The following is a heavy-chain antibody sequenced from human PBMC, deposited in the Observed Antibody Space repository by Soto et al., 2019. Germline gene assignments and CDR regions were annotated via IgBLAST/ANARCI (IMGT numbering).Heavy chain of an antibody. CDR2: ISYDGSNK. J-gene: IGHJ6*02. CDR1: GFTFSSYA. Sequence: PGGSLRLSCAASGFTFSSYAMHWVRQAPGKGLEWVAVISYDGSNKYYADSVKGRFTISRDNSKNTLYLQMNSLRAEDTAVYYCARDGSSWGYYYYYGMDVWGQGTTVTV. CDR3: ARDGSSWGYYYYYGMDV. V-gene: IGHV3-30-3*01. D-gene: IGHD6-13*01.